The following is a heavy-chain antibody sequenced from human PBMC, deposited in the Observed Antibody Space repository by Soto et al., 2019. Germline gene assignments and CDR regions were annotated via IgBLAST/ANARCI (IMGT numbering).Heavy chain of an antibody. V-gene: IGHV3-30*18. CDR2: LSYDGSNK. CDR3: TKATPIWFGELLSPYYYYYGMDV. D-gene: IGHD3-10*01. CDR1: GFTFSSYG. Sequence: PGGSLRLSCAASGFTFSSYGMHWVRQAPGKGLEWVAVLSYDGSNKYYADSVKGRFTISRDNSKNTLYLQMNSLRAEDTAVYYCTKATPIWFGELLSPYYYYYGMDVWGQGTTVTVSS. J-gene: IGHJ6*02.